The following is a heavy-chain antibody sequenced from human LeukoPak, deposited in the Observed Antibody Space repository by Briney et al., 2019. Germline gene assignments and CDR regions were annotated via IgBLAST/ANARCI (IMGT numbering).Heavy chain of an antibody. D-gene: IGHD2-2*01. CDR1: GYTFTSYG. J-gene: IGHJ4*02. CDR3: ARMHRPKKYHASGSTSPDY. CDR2: ISAYNGNT. V-gene: IGHV1-18*01. Sequence: ASVKVSCKASGYTFTSYGISWVRQAPGQGLEWMGWISAYNGNTNYAQKLQGRVTMATDTSTSTAYMELRNLRSDDTAVYYCARMHRPKKYHASGSTSPDYWGQGTLVTVSS.